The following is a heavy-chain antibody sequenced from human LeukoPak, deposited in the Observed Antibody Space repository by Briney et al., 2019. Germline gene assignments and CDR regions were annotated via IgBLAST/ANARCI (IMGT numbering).Heavy chain of an antibody. Sequence: PGRCLSLSWAASGFTLSMYAMSWVRQPAGKGREWVRASRGSGGSTYYADSVKGRFTIPRENSKHTLYLQMNSLRAEDTAVYYCAKELRITIVRGVSYGMDVWGHGPTVTVSS. D-gene: IGHD3-10*01. CDR3: AKELRITIVRGVSYGMDV. CDR2: SRGSGGST. J-gene: IGHJ6*02. CDR1: GFTLSMYA. V-gene: IGHV3-23*01.